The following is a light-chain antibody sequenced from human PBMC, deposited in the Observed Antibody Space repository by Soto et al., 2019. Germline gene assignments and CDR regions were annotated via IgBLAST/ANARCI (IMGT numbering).Light chain of an antibody. CDR1: SSDVGGYNY. V-gene: IGLV2-14*01. CDR3: SSYTSSSTVV. CDR2: DGS. Sequence: QSALTQPASVSGSPGQSITISCTGTSSDVGGYNYVSWYQQHPGKAPKLMIYDGSNRPSGVSNRFSGSKSGNTASLTISGLQAEDEADYYCSSYTSSSTVVFGGGTKRTVL. J-gene: IGLJ2*01.